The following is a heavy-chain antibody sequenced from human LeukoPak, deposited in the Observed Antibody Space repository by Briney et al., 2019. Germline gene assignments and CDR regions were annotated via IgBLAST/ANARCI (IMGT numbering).Heavy chain of an antibody. CDR2: MGGSGDSP. Sequence: GGSLRPSCTASGFTFSSYAMTWVRQAPGKGLEWVSAMGGSGDSPKYADSVKGRFTMSRDSSKNMVYLQMNSLRPEDTAVYYCARDWSADYWGQGTLVTVSS. CDR1: GFTFSSYA. CDR3: ARDWSADY. J-gene: IGHJ4*02. V-gene: IGHV3-23*01.